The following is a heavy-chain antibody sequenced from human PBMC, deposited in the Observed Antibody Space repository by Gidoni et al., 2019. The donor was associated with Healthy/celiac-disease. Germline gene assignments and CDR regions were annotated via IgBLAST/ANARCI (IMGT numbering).Heavy chain of an antibody. D-gene: IGHD3-3*01. CDR3: ASGVFYDFWSPDDWYFDL. V-gene: IGHV4-61*02. J-gene: IGHJ2*01. CDR1: GGSISSGSYH. CDR2: IYTSGST. Sequence: QVQLQESGPGLVKPSKTLSITCTVSGGSISSGSYHWSWIRQPAGKGLEWIGRIYTSGSTNYHPSLKSRVTISVDTSKNQFSLKLSSVTAADTAVYYCASGVFYDFWSPDDWYFDLWGRGTLVTVSS.